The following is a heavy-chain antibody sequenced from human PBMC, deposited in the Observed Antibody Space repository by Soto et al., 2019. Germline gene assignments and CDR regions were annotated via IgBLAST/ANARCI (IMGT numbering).Heavy chain of an antibody. D-gene: IGHD2-21*01. J-gene: IGHJ4*02. CDR2: ISTYSGKT. CDR3: ARDRLHTTSSITFDY. Sequence: QVQLVQSGAEVKKPGASVKVSCKASGYTFTTYAISWLRQAPGQGLEWMGWISTYSGKTDYPQSLQGRVTMITDTSTNTAYMELRSLRSDDTAVYYCARDRLHTTSSITFDYWGQGALVTVSS. CDR1: GYTFTTYA. V-gene: IGHV1-18*01.